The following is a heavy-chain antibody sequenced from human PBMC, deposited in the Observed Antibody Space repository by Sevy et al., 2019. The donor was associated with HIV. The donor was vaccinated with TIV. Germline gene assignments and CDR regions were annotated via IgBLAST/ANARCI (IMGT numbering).Heavy chain of an antibody. CDR2: LSYDGSNN. Sequence: GGSLRLSCAASGFTFSNYAMHWVRQAPGKGLEWVGFLSYDGSNNYYADSVKGRFTISRDNSKNTLYLQMNSLRAEDTAVYYCARDLGQEQWLVRVHWFDSWGQGTLVTVSS. V-gene: IGHV3-30*04. CDR1: GFTFSNYA. D-gene: IGHD6-19*01. CDR3: ARDLGQEQWLVRVHWFDS. J-gene: IGHJ5*01.